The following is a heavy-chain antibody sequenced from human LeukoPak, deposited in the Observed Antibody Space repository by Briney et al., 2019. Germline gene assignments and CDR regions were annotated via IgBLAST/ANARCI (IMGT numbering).Heavy chain of an antibody. V-gene: IGHV5-51*01. CDR3: ARGPLAAAWDY. CDR1: GYSFTSYW. D-gene: IGHD6-13*01. CDR2: IYPGDSDT. Sequence: GASLQISCKGSGYSFTSYWIGWVRQVPGKGLEWMGIIYPGDSDTRYSPSFQGQVTISADKSISTAYLQWSSLKASDTAMYYCARGPLAAAWDYWGQGTLVTVSS. J-gene: IGHJ4*02.